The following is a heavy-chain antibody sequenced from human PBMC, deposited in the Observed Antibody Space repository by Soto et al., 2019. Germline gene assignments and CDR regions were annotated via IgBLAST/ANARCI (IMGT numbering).Heavy chain of an antibody. V-gene: IGHV3-15*01. CDR3: TTDMWYYYGSGSYLTGY. CDR1: GFTFSNAW. Sequence: EVQLVESGGGLVKPGGSLRLSCAASGFTFSNAWMSWVRQAPGKGLEWVGRIKSKTDGGTTDYAGPVKGRFTISSDDSKNTLDLQMNSLKTEDTAVYYCTTDMWYYYGSGSYLTGYWGQGTLVTVSS. D-gene: IGHD3-10*01. J-gene: IGHJ4*02. CDR2: IKSKTDGGTT.